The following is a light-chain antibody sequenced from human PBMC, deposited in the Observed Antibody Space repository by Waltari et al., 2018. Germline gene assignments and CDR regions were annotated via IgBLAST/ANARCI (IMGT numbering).Light chain of an antibody. CDR3: QAWDNSVV. CDR2: KAN. V-gene: IGLV3-1*01. Sequence: SYDLTQPPSVSVSPGQTATITCSGHKLGDKYVSWSQQKPGQSPVVVIYKANKRPSGIPERFSASNAGNTATLTISGTQAMDEADYFCQAWDNSVVFGGGTKLTVL. CDR1: KLGDKY. J-gene: IGLJ2*01.